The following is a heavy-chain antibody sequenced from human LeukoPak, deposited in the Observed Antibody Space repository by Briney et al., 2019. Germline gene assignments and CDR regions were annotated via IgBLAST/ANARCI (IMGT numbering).Heavy chain of an antibody. Sequence: VGSLRLSCAASGFTFSNYGMRWVRQAPGKGLGWVAFMCYDGRNKYYAESVKGRVTISRDISKNTLYLQRNSLRAEDTAVYYCAKDLTPYYYDSSGYGNNWFDPWGKGTLVTVSS. D-gene: IGHD3-22*01. CDR3: AKDLTPYYYDSSGYGNNWFDP. CDR2: MCYDGRNK. J-gene: IGHJ5*02. V-gene: IGHV3-30*02. CDR1: GFTFSNYG.